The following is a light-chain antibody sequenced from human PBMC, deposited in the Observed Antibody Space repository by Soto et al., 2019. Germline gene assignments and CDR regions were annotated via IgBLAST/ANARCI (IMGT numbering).Light chain of an antibody. CDR3: SSYAGSNNYV. V-gene: IGLV2-8*01. CDR1: SSDVGGYNF. CDR2: EVS. J-gene: IGLJ1*01. Sequence: QSVLTQPPSASGSPGQSVTMSCTGTSSDVGGYNFVSWYQQHPGKAPKLMIYEVSKRPSGVPDRFSGSKSGNTASLTVSGLQAEDDDDYYCSSYAGSNNYVFGTGTKVTVL.